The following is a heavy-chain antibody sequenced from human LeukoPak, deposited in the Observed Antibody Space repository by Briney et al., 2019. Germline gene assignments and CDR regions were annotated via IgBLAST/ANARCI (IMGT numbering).Heavy chain of an antibody. CDR3: ARNHYGSVDY. CDR1: GFTFSNYW. CDR2: VNGDGSAT. Sequence: GGSLRLSCAASGFTFSNYWMHWVRQAPGKGLVWVSRVNGDGSATNYADSVKGRFTIFRDNAKNTLYLQMNSLRPEDTAVYYCARNHYGSVDYWGQGTLATVSS. D-gene: IGHD3-10*01. J-gene: IGHJ4*02. V-gene: IGHV3-74*01.